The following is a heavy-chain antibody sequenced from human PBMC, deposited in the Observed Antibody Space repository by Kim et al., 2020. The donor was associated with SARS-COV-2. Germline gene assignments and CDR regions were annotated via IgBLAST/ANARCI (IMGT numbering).Heavy chain of an antibody. V-gene: IGHV1-3*01. CDR2: INAGNGNT. CDR3: ARVGRRWLQCPSFSYYYYGMDV. Sequence: ASVKVSCKASGYTFTSYAMHWVRQAPGQRLECMGWINAGNGNTKYSQKFQGRVTITRDTSASTAYMELSSLRSEDTAGYYCARVGRRWLQCPSFSYYYYGMDVRGQGTTLTVSS. D-gene: IGHD5-12*01. CDR1: GYTFTSYA. J-gene: IGHJ6*02.